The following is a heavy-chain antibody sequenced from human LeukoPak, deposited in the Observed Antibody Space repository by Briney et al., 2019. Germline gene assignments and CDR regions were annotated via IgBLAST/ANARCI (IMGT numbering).Heavy chain of an antibody. CDR2: IYPADSDT. V-gene: IGHV5-51*01. CDR1: GYSFTTYW. D-gene: IGHD5-12*01. Sequence: GESLKISCQGSGYSFTTYWIGWVRQMPGKGLEWMGIIYPADSDTRYRPSIQGQVTISADKSISTAYLQWSSLKASDTAMYYCARRDLGGYDFAYFDYWGQGTLVTVSS. CDR3: ARRDLGGYDFAYFDY. J-gene: IGHJ4*02.